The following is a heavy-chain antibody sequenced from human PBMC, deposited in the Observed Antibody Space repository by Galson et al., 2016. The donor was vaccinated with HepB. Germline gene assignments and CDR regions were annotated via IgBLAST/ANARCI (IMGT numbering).Heavy chain of an antibody. J-gene: IGHJ6*02. CDR1: GYTFINYY. CDR2: INPSGGGT. V-gene: IGHV1-46*01. Sequence: SVKVSCKASGYTFINYYMHWVRQAPGQGLEWMGIINPSGGGTSYAQKFQGRVTMTRDTSTSTVYMELSSLRSEDTAVFYCARAVFWSGPSSGFPLGDYFFYGMDVWGQGTTVTVSS. CDR3: ARAVFWSGPSSGFPLGDYFFYGMDV. D-gene: IGHD3-3*01.